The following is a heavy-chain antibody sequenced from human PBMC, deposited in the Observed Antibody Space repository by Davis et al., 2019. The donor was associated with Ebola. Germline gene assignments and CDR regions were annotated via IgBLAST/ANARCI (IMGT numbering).Heavy chain of an antibody. Sequence: PGGSLRLSCKTSGYTFTNYWVGWVRQMPGKGLEWMGIIYPGDSDTRYSPSFQGQVTISADKFITTAYLQWSSLKASDSAIYYCAKRGTNYYFDFWGQGTLVTVSS. CDR3: AKRGTNYYFDF. J-gene: IGHJ4*02. CDR1: GYTFTNYW. V-gene: IGHV5-51*01. CDR2: IYPGDSDT.